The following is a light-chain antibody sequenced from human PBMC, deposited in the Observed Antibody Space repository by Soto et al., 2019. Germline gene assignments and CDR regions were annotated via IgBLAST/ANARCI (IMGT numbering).Light chain of an antibody. CDR3: QQYNSYSE. V-gene: IGKV1-5*01. CDR2: DAS. J-gene: IGKJ1*01. CDR1: QSISSW. Sequence: DIQMTHSPSTLSASVVYIVTITCRSSQSISSWLAWYQQKPGKAPKLLIYDASSLESGVPSRFSGSGSGTEFTLTISSLQPDDFATYYCQQYNSYSEFGQGTKVDIK.